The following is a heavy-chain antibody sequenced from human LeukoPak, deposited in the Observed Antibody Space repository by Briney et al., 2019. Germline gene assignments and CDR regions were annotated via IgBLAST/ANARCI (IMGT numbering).Heavy chain of an antibody. CDR2: IWRTGDWT. Sequence: GGSLRLSCTASGFIFRDYVMSWVRQAPGKGPEWVAAIWRTGDWTHYVDSVKGRFTISRDNSKNTLFLQMNSLRAEDTAVYYCAKDLHPSYSSSWYVDYWGQGTLVTVSS. J-gene: IGHJ4*02. V-gene: IGHV3-23*01. D-gene: IGHD6-13*01. CDR3: AKDLHPSYSSSWYVDY. CDR1: GFIFRDYV.